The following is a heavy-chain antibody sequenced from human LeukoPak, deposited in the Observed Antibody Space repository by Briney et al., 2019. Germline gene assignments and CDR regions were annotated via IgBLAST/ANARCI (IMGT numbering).Heavy chain of an antibody. Sequence: SETLSLTCTVSGGSISSYYWSWIRQPPGKGLEWIGYIYYSGSTNYNPSLKSRVTISVDTSKNQFSLKLSSVTAADTAVYYCARWVVAATVGYWFDPWGQGTLVTVSS. CDR2: IYYSGST. J-gene: IGHJ5*02. CDR1: GGSISSYY. D-gene: IGHD2-15*01. V-gene: IGHV4-59*01. CDR3: ARWVVAATVGYWFDP.